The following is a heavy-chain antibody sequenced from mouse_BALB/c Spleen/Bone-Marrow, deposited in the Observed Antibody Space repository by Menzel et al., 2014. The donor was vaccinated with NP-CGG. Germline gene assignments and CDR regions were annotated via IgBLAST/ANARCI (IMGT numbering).Heavy chain of an antibody. CDR3: ARSGDSSGYGFAY. CDR1: GYTFTSYD. D-gene: IGHD3-2*01. Sequence: LQESGPELVKPGALVKISCKASGYTFTSYDINWVKQRPGQGLEWIGWIYPGDGSTKYNEKFKGKATLTADKSSSTVYMQLSGLTSENSAVYFCARSGDSSGYGFAYWGQGTLVSVSA. V-gene: IGHV1S33*01. J-gene: IGHJ3*01. CDR2: IYPGDGST.